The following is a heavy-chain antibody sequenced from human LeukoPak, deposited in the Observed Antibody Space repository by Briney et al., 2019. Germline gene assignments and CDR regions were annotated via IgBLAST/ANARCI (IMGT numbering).Heavy chain of an antibody. Sequence: SETLSLTCTVSGGSISSSGYYWGWIRQPPGKGLEWIGSIYHSGSTYYNPSLKSRVTISVDTSKNQFSLKLSSVAAADTAVYYCARGVHYLTGYYYYFDYWGQGTLVTVSS. J-gene: IGHJ4*02. V-gene: IGHV4-39*07. CDR1: GGSISSSGYY. D-gene: IGHD3-9*01. CDR3: ARGVHYLTGYYYYFDY. CDR2: IYHSGST.